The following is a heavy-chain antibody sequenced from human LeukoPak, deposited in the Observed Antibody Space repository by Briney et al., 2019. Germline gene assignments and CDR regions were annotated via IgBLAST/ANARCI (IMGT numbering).Heavy chain of an antibody. D-gene: IGHD1-20*01. CDR1: GGTFSSYA. V-gene: IGHV1-69*05. Sequence: GASVKVSCKASGGTFSSYAISWVRQAPGQGLEWMGGIIPIFGTANYAQKFQGRVTITTDESTSTAYKELSSLRSEDTAVYYCARESGVTGTAGVDFDYWGREPWSPSPQ. J-gene: IGHJ4*02. CDR2: IIPIFGTA. CDR3: ARESGVTGTAGVDFDY.